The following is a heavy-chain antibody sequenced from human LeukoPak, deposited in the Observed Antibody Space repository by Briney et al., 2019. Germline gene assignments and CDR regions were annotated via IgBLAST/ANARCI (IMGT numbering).Heavy chain of an antibody. V-gene: IGHV3-48*04. D-gene: IGHD1-26*01. CDR1: GFTFSSYS. Sequence: PGGSLRLSCAASGFTFSSYSMNWVRQAPGKGLEWVSYISSSSSTIYYADSVKGRFTISRDNAKNTLYLQMNSLRAEDAAVYYCARPREGFDLWGQGTLVTVSS. CDR3: ARPREGFDL. CDR2: ISSSSSTI. J-gene: IGHJ5*02.